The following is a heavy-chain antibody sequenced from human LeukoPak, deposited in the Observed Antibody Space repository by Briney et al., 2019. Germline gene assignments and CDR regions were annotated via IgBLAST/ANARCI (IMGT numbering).Heavy chain of an antibody. J-gene: IGHJ3*02. CDR2: IYYSGST. V-gene: IGHV4-39*07. Sequence: SQTLSLTCTVSGGSISSGDYYWSWIRQPPGRGLEWLGSIYYSGSTHHNPSLKSRVTISVDTSKNQFSLKLSSVTAADTAVYYCARALPSMIVVVIDAFDIWGQGTMVTVSS. CDR3: ARALPSMIVVVIDAFDI. CDR1: GGSISSGDYY. D-gene: IGHD3-22*01.